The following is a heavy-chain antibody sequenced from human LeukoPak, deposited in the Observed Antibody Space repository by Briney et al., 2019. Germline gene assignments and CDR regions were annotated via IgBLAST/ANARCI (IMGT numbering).Heavy chain of an antibody. CDR1: GGSFSGYY. Sequence: PSETLSLTCAVYGGSFSGYYWSWIRQPPGKGLEWIGEINHSGSTNYNPSLKSRVTISVDMSKNQFSLKLSSVTAADTAVYYCARYDFWSGYCLDYWGQGTLVTVSS. CDR2: INHSGST. CDR3: ARYDFWSGYCLDY. D-gene: IGHD3-3*01. V-gene: IGHV4-34*01. J-gene: IGHJ4*02.